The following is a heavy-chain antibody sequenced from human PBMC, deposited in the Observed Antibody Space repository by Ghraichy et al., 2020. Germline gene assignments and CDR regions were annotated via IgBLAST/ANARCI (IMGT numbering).Heavy chain of an antibody. Sequence: SETLSLTCAFYGGSLRNHHWSWIRQPPGKGLEWIGEMSHSGTTYYNPSLKSRVATSLDTSKNQFSLKLNSVTAADTAVYYCARVVIGMDVWGQGTTVTVSS. CDR2: MSHSGTT. D-gene: IGHD2-21*01. CDR3: ARVVIGMDV. J-gene: IGHJ6*02. V-gene: IGHV4-34*01. CDR1: GGSLRNHH.